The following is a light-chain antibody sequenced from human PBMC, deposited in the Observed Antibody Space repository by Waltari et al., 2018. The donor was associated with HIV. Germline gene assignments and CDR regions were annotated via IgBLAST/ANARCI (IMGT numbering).Light chain of an antibody. V-gene: IGLV2-23*02. CDR1: SSDVGYFTY. CDR3: CSYAGHSTYV. CDR2: DVT. Sequence: QSALTQPASVSGSPGQSITLSCTGTSSDVGYFTYVSWYQHHPPEAPKPTSSDVTKRASGVSNGCSGSKSGDAASLTISGLQAEDEADYYCCSYAGHSTYVYGTGTKVIVL. J-gene: IGLJ1*01.